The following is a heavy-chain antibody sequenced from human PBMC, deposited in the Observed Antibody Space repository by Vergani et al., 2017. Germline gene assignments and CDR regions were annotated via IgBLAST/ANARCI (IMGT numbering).Heavy chain of an antibody. CDR2: ISSSSSTI. D-gene: IGHD1-1*01. CDR1: GFTFSSYS. Sequence: EVQLVESGGGLVQPGGSLRLSCAASGFTFSSYSLNWVRQAPGEGLEWVSYISSSSSTIYYADSVKGRFTISRDNAKNSLYLQMNSLRAEDTAVYYCARVKLTWFDPWGQGTLVTVSS. J-gene: IGHJ5*02. V-gene: IGHV3-48*01. CDR3: ARVKLTWFDP.